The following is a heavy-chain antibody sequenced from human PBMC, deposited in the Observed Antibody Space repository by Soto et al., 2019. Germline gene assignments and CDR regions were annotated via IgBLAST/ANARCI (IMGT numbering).Heavy chain of an antibody. Sequence: EVQLLESGGGLVQPGGSLRLSSAASGFTFSSYAMSWVRQAPGKGLEWVSAITGNDGSTFYADSVKGRFTISRDNSKNTLYMQMNSLRAEDTAVYYCAKRNYYDYDAFDIWGQGTMVTVSS. CDR1: GFTFSSYA. J-gene: IGHJ3*02. CDR2: ITGNDGST. V-gene: IGHV3-23*01. D-gene: IGHD3-22*01. CDR3: AKRNYYDYDAFDI.